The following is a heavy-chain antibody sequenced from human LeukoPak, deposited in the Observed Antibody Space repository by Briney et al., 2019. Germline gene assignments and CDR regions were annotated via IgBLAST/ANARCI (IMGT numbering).Heavy chain of an antibody. Sequence: GGSLRLSCAASGFTFDDYAMHWVRQAPGKGLDWVSLISWDGGSTYYADSVKGRFTISRDNSKNSLYLQMNSLRAEDTALYYCAKDYSSGWYHYFDYWGQGTLVTVSS. J-gene: IGHJ4*02. V-gene: IGHV3-43D*03. CDR1: GFTFDDYA. CDR3: AKDYSSGWYHYFDY. CDR2: ISWDGGST. D-gene: IGHD6-19*01.